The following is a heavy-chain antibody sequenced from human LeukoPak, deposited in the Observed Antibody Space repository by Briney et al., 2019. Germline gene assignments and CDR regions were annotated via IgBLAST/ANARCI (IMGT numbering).Heavy chain of an antibody. V-gene: IGHV4-38-2*01. CDR1: GYSISSGYY. Sequence: KPSETLSLTCAVSGYSISSGYYWGWIRQPPGKGLEWIGSIYHSGSTYYNPSLKSRVTISVDTSKNQFSLKLSSVTAADTAVYYCARRDRLNGIGYWGQGTLVTVSS. CDR3: ARRDRLNGIGY. J-gene: IGHJ4*02. D-gene: IGHD1-1*01. CDR2: IYHSGST.